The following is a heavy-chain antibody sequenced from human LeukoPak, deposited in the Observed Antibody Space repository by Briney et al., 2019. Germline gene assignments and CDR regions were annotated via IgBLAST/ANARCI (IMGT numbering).Heavy chain of an antibody. J-gene: IGHJ4*02. CDR2: ISFDGSNK. D-gene: IGHD6-6*01. CDR1: GFTFSSYG. V-gene: IGHV3-30*18. CDR3: AKVRDYSSSPLDY. Sequence: PGGSLRLSCAASGFTFSSYGMHWVRQAPGKGLEWVAAISFDGSNKYYADSVKGRFTISRDNSENTLYLQLNSLRAEDTAVYYCAKVRDYSSSPLDYWGQGTLVTVSS.